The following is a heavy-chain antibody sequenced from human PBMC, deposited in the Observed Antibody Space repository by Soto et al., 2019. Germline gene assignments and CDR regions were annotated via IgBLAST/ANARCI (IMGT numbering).Heavy chain of an antibody. CDR2: IKSKTDGGTT. Sequence: EVQLVESGGGLVKPGGSLRLSYAASGFTFSNAWMNWVSQAPGKGLEWVGRIKSKTDGGTTDYAAPVKGRFTISRDDSKNTLYLQMNSLKTEDTAVYYCTTDDDVTGQDYWGQGTLVTVSS. CDR3: TTDDDVTGQDY. V-gene: IGHV3-15*07. J-gene: IGHJ4*02. D-gene: IGHD2-21*02. CDR1: GFTFSNAW.